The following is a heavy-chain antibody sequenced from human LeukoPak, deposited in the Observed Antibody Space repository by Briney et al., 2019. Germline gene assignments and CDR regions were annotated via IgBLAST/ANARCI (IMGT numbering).Heavy chain of an antibody. CDR3: ARQPGGTAAFDI. J-gene: IGHJ3*02. CDR2: ISYTGGET. CDR1: GGSINSYY. Sequence: SETLSLTCTVSGGSINSYYWSSLRHPPGKGLEWIGYISYTGGETNYNPSLKSRLTISVDTSKNQFSLMLTSVTGADTAVYYCARQPGGTAAFDIWAQGTMVTVSS. D-gene: IGHD1-14*01. V-gene: IGHV4-59*08.